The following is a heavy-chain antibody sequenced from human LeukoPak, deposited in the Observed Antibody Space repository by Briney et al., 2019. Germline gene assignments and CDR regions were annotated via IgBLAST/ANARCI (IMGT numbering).Heavy chain of an antibody. CDR3: ARVEPHTHYGMDV. J-gene: IGHJ6*02. CDR1: GGSISSYY. V-gene: IGHV4-59*01. CDR2: IYYSGST. Sequence: PSETLSLTCTVSGGSISSYYWSWIRQPPGNRLEWIGYIYYSGSTNYNPSLKSRVTISVDTSKNQFSLKLSSVTAADTAVYYCARVEPHTHYGMDVWGQGTTVTVSS. D-gene: IGHD1-26*01.